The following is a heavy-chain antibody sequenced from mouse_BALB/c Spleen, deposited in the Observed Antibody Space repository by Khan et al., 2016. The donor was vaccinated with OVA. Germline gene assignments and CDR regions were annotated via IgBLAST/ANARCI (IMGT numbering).Heavy chain of an antibody. CDR3: ARGGGSYAMDY. CDR1: GYTFTDYS. V-gene: IGHV9-2-1*01. CDR2: INTETGEP. Sequence: QIQLVQSGPELKKPGETVKISCKASGYTFTDYSMHWVKQAPGKGLKWMGWINTETGEPTYADDFKGRFAFSLETSASTAYLQINNLKNEDTATYFCARGGGSYAMDYWGQVTSVTVSS. J-gene: IGHJ4*01.